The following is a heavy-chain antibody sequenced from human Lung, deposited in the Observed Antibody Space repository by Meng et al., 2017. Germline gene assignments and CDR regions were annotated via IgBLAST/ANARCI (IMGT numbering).Heavy chain of an antibody. V-gene: IGHV4-34*01. Sequence: QVHIQQLGAGLLTPSETLSLTCVVSGGSFSDYYWSWIRQPPGKGLEWIGEINHSGSTNYNPSLESRATISVDTSQNNLSLKLSSVTAADSAVYYCARGPTTMAHDFDYWGQGTLVTVSS. CDR3: ARGPTTMAHDFDY. J-gene: IGHJ4*02. CDR2: INHSGST. CDR1: GGSFSDYY. D-gene: IGHD4-11*01.